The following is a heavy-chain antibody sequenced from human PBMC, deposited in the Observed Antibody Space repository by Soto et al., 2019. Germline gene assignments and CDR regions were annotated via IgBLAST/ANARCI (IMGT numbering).Heavy chain of an antibody. CDR2: ISGSGGTT. D-gene: IGHD3-10*01. V-gene: IGHV3-23*01. CDR3: AKDRHYGSGTYSDSYLDD. J-gene: IGHJ4*02. CDR1: GFTFNSYA. Sequence: EVQLLESGGGLVQPGGSLRLSCGGSGFTFNSYAMTWVRQAPGKGLEWVSAISGSGGTTYYANSVKGRFTISRDQSKDTLDLQMNSLRAEDTAIYYCAKDRHYGSGTYSDSYLDDWGQGTLVTVSA.